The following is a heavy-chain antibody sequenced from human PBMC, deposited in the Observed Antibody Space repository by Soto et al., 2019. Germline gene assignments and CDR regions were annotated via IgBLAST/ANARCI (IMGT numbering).Heavy chain of an antibody. CDR3: AREGVAPYYYYGMDV. V-gene: IGHV1-18*01. CDR2: ISTYSGDT. CDR1: XSG. D-gene: IGHD5-12*01. J-gene: IGHJ6*02. Sequence: XSGISWVRQAPGQGLEWMGWISTYSGDTNYAQTFQGRVTMTTDSSTSTDHMEVRSLRSDDTADNNFAREGVAPYYYYGMDVWGQGTTVTVSS.